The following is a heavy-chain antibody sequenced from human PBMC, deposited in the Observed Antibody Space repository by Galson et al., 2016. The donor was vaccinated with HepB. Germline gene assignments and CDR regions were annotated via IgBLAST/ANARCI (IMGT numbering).Heavy chain of an antibody. J-gene: IGHJ3*02. CDR1: GYTFTKYA. CDR2: INAGNGIT. Sequence: SVKVSCKASGYTFTKYAIHWVRQAPGQGLEWMGWINAGNGITKYSQKIQGRVTITRDTSASTAYMELSSLRSEDTAVYYCARVGNDCWSGLLDAFDIWGQGTMVTVSS. CDR3: ARVGNDCWSGLLDAFDI. V-gene: IGHV1-3*01. D-gene: IGHD3-3*01.